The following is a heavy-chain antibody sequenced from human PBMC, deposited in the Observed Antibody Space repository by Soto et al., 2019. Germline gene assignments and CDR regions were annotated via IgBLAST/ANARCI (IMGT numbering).Heavy chain of an antibody. CDR2: IIPIFGTA. V-gene: IGHV1-69*13. CDR3: ARRGYCSGGSCAPGFYGMDV. J-gene: IGHJ6*02. Sequence: GASVKVSCKASGGTFSSYAISRVRQAPGQGLEWMGGIIPIFGTANYAQKFQGRVTITADESTSTAYMELSSLRSEDTAVYYCARRGYCSGGSCAPGFYGMDVWGQGTTVTVSS. CDR1: GGTFSSYA. D-gene: IGHD2-15*01.